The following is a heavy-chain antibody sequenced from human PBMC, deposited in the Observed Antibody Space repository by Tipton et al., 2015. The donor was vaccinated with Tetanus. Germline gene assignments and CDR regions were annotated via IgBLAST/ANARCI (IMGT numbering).Heavy chain of an antibody. Sequence: SLRLSCAASEFTFSSYWMHWVRQAPGKGLVWVSRISSDGSSTSYADSVKGRFTISRDNAKNTLYLQMNSLRAEDTAVYYCARGLGVDYWGQGTLVTVSS. CDR2: ISSDGSST. V-gene: IGHV3-74*01. CDR1: EFTFSSYW. J-gene: IGHJ4*02. D-gene: IGHD7-27*01. CDR3: ARGLGVDY.